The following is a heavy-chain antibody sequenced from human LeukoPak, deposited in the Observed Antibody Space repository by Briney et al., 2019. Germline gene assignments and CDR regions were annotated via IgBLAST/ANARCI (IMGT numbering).Heavy chain of an antibody. V-gene: IGHV4-34*01. CDR2: INHSGST. CDR1: GGSFSGYY. D-gene: IGHD3-10*01. Sequence: PSETLSLTCAVYGGSFSGYYWSWIRQPPGKGLEWIGEINHSGSTNYNPSLKSRVTISVDTSKNQFSLKLSSVTAADTAVYYCARRSVGIYYGSGLTYYFDYWGQGTLVTVSS. J-gene: IGHJ4*02. CDR3: ARRSVGIYYGSGLTYYFDY.